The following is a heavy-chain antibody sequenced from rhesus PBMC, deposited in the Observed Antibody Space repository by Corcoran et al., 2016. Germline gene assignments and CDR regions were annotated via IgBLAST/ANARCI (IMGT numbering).Heavy chain of an antibody. J-gene: IGHJ5-1*01. D-gene: IGHD2-8*01. CDR1: GYSFTSYW. CDR3: AKDAGLGYCSGGGCYTGAREFDV. V-gene: IGHV5-2*01. Sequence: EVQLVQSGAEVKRPGESLKISCKTSGYSFTSYWISWVRQMPGKGLEWMGAIDPSDSEARYSPSLHGQVTISADKSISTAYRQWSSLKASDSATYYCAKDAGLGYCSGGGCYTGAREFDVWGPGVLVTVSS. CDR2: IDPSDSEA.